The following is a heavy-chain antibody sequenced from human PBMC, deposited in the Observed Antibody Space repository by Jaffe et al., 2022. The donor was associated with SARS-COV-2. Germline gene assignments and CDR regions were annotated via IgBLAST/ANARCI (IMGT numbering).Heavy chain of an antibody. CDR2: INHSGST. D-gene: IGHD6-13*01. V-gene: IGHV4-34*01. CDR1: GGSFSGYY. Sequence: QVQLQQWGAGLLKPSETLSLTCAVYGGSFSGYYWSWIRQPPGKGLEWIGEINHSGSTNYNPSLKSRVTISVDTSKNQFSLKLSSVTAADTAVYYCARGYGSSWYPHYFDYWGQGTLVTVSS. CDR3: ARGYGSSWYPHYFDY. J-gene: IGHJ4*02.